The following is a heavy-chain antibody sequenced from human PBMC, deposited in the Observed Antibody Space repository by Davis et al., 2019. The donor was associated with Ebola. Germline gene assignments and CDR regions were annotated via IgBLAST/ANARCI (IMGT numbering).Heavy chain of an antibody. D-gene: IGHD1-7*01. CDR1: GGSFSGYY. CDR2: IYYSGST. J-gene: IGHJ4*02. CDR3: ARWNWNYGGYFDY. V-gene: IGHV4-59*01. Sequence: SETLSLTCAVYGGSFSGYYWSWIRQPPGKGLEWIGYIYYSGSTNYNPSLKSRVTISVDTSKNQFSLKLSSVTAADTAVYYCARWNWNYGGYFDYWGQGTLVTVSS.